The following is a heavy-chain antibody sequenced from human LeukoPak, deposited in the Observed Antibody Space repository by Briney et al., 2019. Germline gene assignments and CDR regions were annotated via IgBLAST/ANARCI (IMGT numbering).Heavy chain of an antibody. V-gene: IGHV5-51*01. Sequence: GEPLKISCKGSGSRFTTYWIGWVRQMPGKGMEWMGIFYPGESDTRYSPSFQGQVTMSGDKSISTAYLQWSSLKASDTAMYYCARRLGFDYDSSGYTSDYWGQGTLVTVSS. CDR2: FYPGESDT. CDR3: ARRLGFDYDSSGYTSDY. J-gene: IGHJ4*02. D-gene: IGHD3-22*01. CDR1: GSRFTTYW.